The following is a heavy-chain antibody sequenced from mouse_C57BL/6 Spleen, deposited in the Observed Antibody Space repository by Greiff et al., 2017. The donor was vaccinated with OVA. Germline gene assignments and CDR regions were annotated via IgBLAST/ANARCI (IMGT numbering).Heavy chain of an antibody. Sequence: EVQLQQSGGGLVQPGGSLSLSCAASGFTFTDYYMSWVRQPPGKALEWLGFIRNKANGYTTEYSASVKGRFTISRDNSQSILYLQMNALRAEDSATYYCARDAGSSYYFDYWGQGTTLTVSS. V-gene: IGHV7-3*01. CDR2: IRNKANGYTT. CDR1: GFTFTDYY. J-gene: IGHJ2*01. CDR3: ARDAGSSYYFDY. D-gene: IGHD1-1*01.